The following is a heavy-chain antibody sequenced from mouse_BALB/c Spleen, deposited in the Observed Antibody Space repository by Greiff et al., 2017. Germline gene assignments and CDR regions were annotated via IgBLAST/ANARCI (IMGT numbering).Heavy chain of an antibody. V-gene: IGHV2-9*02. CDR2: IWAGGST. D-gene: IGHD2-4*01. J-gene: IGHJ3*01. CDR3: ARDSRDYRFAY. CDR1: GFSLTSYG. Sequence: QVQLQQSGPGLVAPSQSLSITCTVSGFSLTSYGVHWVRQPPGKGLEWLGVIWAGGSTNYNSALMSRLSISKDNSKSQVFLKMNSLQTDDTAMYYCARDSRDYRFAYWGQGTLVTVSA.